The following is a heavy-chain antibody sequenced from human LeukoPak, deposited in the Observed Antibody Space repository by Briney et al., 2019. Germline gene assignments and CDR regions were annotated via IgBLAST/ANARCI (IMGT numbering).Heavy chain of an antibody. CDR3: ARKAAAVDFDY. CDR1: GYTFTSYD. CDR2: ISVYNGNT. D-gene: IGHD6-13*01. J-gene: IGHJ4*02. Sequence: ASVKVSCKASGYTFTSYDISWVRQAPGQGLEWMGWISVYNGNTNYAQKLQGRVTMTTDTSTSIAYMELRSLRSDDTAVYYCARKAAAVDFDYWGQGTLVTVSS. V-gene: IGHV1-18*04.